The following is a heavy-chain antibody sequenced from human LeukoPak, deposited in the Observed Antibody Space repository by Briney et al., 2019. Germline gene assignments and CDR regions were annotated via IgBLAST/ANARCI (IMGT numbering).Heavy chain of an antibody. CDR2: INAGNGNT. CDR3: ARTRVNYYGSGSYSDY. J-gene: IGHJ4*02. CDR1: GGTFSSYA. D-gene: IGHD3-10*01. V-gene: IGHV1-3*01. Sequence: ASVKVSCKASGGTFSSYAISWVRQAPGQRLEWMGWINAGNGNTKYSQKFQGRVTITRDTSASTAYMELSSLRSEDTAVYCCARTRVNYYGSGSYSDYWGQGTLVTVSS.